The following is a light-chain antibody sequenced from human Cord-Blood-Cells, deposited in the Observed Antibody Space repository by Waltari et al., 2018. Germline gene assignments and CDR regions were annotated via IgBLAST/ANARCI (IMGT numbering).Light chain of an antibody. Sequence: DIQMTQSPSSLSASVGDRVTITCRASQSISSYLNWYQQKPGKAPKLLIYAASSLQSGVPSRCSGSGSGTDFTLAISSLQPEDFATYYWQQSYSTPFTFGHGTKLEIK. CDR1: QSISSY. V-gene: IGKV1-39*01. CDR3: QQSYSTPFT. CDR2: AAS. J-gene: IGKJ2*01.